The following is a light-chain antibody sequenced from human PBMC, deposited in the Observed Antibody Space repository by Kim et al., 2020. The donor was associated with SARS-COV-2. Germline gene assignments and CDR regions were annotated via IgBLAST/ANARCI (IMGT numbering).Light chain of an antibody. J-gene: IGKJ3*01. CDR3: QQFNSYFFT. CDR2: DAS. Sequence: AIQLTQSPSSLSASVGDRVTITCRASQGISSALAWYQQKPGKAPKLLIYDASSLESGVPSRFSCSGSGTDFTLTISSLQPEDFATYYCQQFNSYFFTFGPGTKVDIK. V-gene: IGKV1-13*02. CDR1: QGISSA.